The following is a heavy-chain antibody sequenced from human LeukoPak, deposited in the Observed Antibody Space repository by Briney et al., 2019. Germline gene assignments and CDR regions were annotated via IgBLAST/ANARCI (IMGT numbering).Heavy chain of an antibody. CDR1: GFTFSSYW. CDR3: AREGYEALTDY. CDR2: IKQDGSEK. D-gene: IGHD3-3*02. Sequence: PGGSLRLSCTASGFTFSSYWMSWVRQAPGKGLEWVANIKQDGSEKYYVDSVKGRFTISRDNAKNSLYLQMNSLRAEDTAVYYCAREGYEALTDYWGQGTLVTVSS. V-gene: IGHV3-7*01. J-gene: IGHJ4*02.